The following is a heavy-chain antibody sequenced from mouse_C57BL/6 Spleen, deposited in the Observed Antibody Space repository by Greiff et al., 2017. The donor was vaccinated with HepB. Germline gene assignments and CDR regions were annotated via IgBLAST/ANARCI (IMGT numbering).Heavy chain of an antibody. CDR3: ARRVTTVVGEGNYFDY. CDR1: GYTFTDYY. Sequence: QVQLQQSGAELVKPGASVKISCKASGYTFTDYYINWVKQRPGQGLEWIGKIGPGSGSTYYNEKFKGKATLTADKSSSTAYIQLSSLTSEDSAVYFCARRVTTVVGEGNYFDYWGQGTTLTVSS. D-gene: IGHD1-1*01. J-gene: IGHJ2*01. CDR2: IGPGSGST. V-gene: IGHV1-77*01.